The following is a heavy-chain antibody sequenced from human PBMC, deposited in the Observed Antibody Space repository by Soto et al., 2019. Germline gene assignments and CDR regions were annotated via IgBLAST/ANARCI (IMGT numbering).Heavy chain of an antibody. Sequence: PSETLSLTCIVSDGSITSTSYYWGWIRQSPGKGLQWIGSIYYSGSTYYNPSLKSRVTISIDTSKNQFSLKLSSVTAADTAIYYCVRVGYCTNGICTFDDWAQGTVVTVSS. CDR1: DGSITSTSYY. J-gene: IGHJ4*02. CDR3: VRVGYCTNGICTFDD. D-gene: IGHD2-8*01. CDR2: IYYSGST. V-gene: IGHV4-39*01.